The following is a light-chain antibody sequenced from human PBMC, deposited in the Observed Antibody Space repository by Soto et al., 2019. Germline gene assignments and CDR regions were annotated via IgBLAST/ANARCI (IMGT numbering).Light chain of an antibody. V-gene: IGKV1-5*03. CDR2: KAS. Sequence: DIQMTQSPSTLSGSVGDRVTITCRASQTISSWLAWYQQKPGKVPKLLIYKASTLKSGVPSWFSGSGSGTEFTLTISSLQPDDFATYYCQHYNSYSEAFGQGTKV. CDR3: QHYNSYSEA. CDR1: QTISSW. J-gene: IGKJ1*01.